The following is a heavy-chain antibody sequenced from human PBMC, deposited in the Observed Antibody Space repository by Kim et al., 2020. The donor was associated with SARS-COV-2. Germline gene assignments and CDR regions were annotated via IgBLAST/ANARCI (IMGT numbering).Heavy chain of an antibody. CDR2: ISGSGGST. V-gene: IGHV3-23*01. D-gene: IGHD3-3*01. Sequence: GGSLRLSCAASGFTFSSYAMSWVRQAPGKGLEWVSAISGSGGSTYYADSVKGRFTISRDNSKNTLYLQMNSLRAEDTAVYYCANPPWRDDWQGITIFGVVIHDAFDIWGQGTMVTVSS. CDR3: ANPPWRDDWQGITIFGVVIHDAFDI. J-gene: IGHJ3*02. CDR1: GFTFSSYA.